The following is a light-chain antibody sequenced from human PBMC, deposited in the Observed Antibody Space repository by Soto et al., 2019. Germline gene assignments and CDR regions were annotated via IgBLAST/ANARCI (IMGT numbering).Light chain of an antibody. CDR2: GSS. V-gene: IGKV1-39*01. CDR3: QQTYSSPYT. CDR1: QSISSY. Sequence: IQLTQSPSSLSASVGDRVTITCRASQSISSYLNWYQQKPGKAPKLLIYGSSSLQSGVPSRFSGSGSGTDFTRTISTLKPEDFATYYCQQTYSSPYTFGQGTKLEIK. J-gene: IGKJ2*01.